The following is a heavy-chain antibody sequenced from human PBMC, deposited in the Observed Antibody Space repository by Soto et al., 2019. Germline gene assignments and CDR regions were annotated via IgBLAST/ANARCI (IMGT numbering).Heavy chain of an antibody. Sequence: QVQLQESGPGLVKPSETLSLTCTVSGGSISNYYCSWIRQPPGKGLELIAYIYYSGSTNYNPSLKSRVTISVDTSKNQFSLKLSSVTAADTAVYYCARYCSGGSCYLDPWGQGSLVTVSS. J-gene: IGHJ5*02. CDR1: GGSISNYY. CDR2: IYYSGST. V-gene: IGHV4-59*08. CDR3: ARYCSGGSCYLDP. D-gene: IGHD2-15*01.